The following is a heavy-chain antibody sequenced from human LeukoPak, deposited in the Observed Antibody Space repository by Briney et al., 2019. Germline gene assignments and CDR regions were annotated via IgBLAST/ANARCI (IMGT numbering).Heavy chain of an antibody. CDR2: IYYSGST. CDR1: GGSISSYY. J-gene: IGHJ5*02. D-gene: IGHD6-19*01. V-gene: IGHV4-59*08. CDR3: ARQIAVAGPGWFDP. Sequence: SETLSLTCTVSGGSISSYYWSWIRQPPGKGLEWIGYIYYSGSTNYNPSLKSRVTISVDTSKNQFSLKLSSVTAADTAVYYCARQIAVAGPGWFDPWGQGTLVTVSS.